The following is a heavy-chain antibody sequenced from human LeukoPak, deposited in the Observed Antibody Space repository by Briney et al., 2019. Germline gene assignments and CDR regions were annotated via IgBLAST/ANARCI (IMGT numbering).Heavy chain of an antibody. CDR1: GFTFSSYS. Sequence: PGGSLRLSCAASGFTFSSYSMNWVRQAPGKGLEWVSYISSSSSTIYYADSVKGRFTISRDNSKNTLYLQMNSLGAEDTAVYYCAREESGISIFGVVIFWGQGTLATVSS. D-gene: IGHD3-3*01. CDR2: ISSSSSTI. CDR3: AREESGISIFGVVIF. J-gene: IGHJ4*02. V-gene: IGHV3-48*01.